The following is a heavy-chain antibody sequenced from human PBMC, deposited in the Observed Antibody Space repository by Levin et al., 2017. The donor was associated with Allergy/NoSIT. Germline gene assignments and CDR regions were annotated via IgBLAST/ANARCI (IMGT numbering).Heavy chain of an antibody. CDR3: ARDILRYFVGLNYYMDV. D-gene: IGHD3-9*01. V-gene: IGHV3-30-3*01. CDR2: ISYDGSNK. J-gene: IGHJ6*03. Sequence: QAGGSLRLSCAASGFTFSSYAMHWVRQAPGKGLEWVAVISYDGSNKYYADSVKGRFTISRDNSKNTLYLQMNSLRAEDTAVYYCARDILRYFVGLNYYMDVWGKGTTVTVSS. CDR1: GFTFSSYA.